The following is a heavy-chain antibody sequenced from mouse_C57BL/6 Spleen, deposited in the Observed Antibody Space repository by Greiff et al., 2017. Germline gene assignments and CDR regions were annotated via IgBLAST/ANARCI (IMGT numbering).Heavy chain of an antibody. CDR1: GYTFTSYW. D-gene: IGHD3-1*01. Sequence: QVQLQQPGAELVKPGAPVKLSCKASGYTFTSYWMQWVKQRPGQGLEWIGEIDPSDSYTNYNQKFKGKATLTVDTSSSTASMQLSSLTSEDSAVYYCARSLGTRVYFDYWGQGTTLTVSS. CDR2: IDPSDSYT. V-gene: IGHV1-50*01. CDR3: ARSLGTRVYFDY. J-gene: IGHJ2*01.